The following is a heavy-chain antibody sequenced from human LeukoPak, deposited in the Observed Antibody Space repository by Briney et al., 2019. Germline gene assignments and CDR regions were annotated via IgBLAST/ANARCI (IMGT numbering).Heavy chain of an antibody. CDR2: ISSSSSYT. J-gene: IGHJ3*02. V-gene: IGHV3-11*05. Sequence: KPGGSLRLSCAASGFTLSDYYMSWIRQAPGKGLEWVSYISSSSSYTNYADSVKGRFTISRDNAKNSLYLQMNSLRAEDTAVYYCARGREKKAEDDAFDIWGQGTMVTVSS. CDR1: GFTLSDYY. D-gene: IGHD2-15*01. CDR3: ARGREKKAEDDAFDI.